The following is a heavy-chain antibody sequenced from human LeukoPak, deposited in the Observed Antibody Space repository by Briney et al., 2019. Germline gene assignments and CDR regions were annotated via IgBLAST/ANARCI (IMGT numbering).Heavy chain of an antibody. D-gene: IGHD1-26*01. J-gene: IGHJ4*02. CDR2: IYTSGST. CDR1: GGSISSYY. CDR3: ARSMVRGSYYEYYFDY. Sequence: SETLSLTCTVSGGSISSYYWSWIRQPAGKGLEWIGRIYTSGSTNYNPSLKSRVTMSVDTSKNQFSLKLSSVTAADTAVYYCARSMVRGSYYEYYFDYWGQGTLDTVSS. V-gene: IGHV4-4*07.